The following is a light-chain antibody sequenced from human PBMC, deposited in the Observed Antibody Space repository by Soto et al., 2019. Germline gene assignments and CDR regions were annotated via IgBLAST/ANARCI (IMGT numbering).Light chain of an antibody. CDR2: EIS. V-gene: IGLV2-14*01. CDR1: SSDVGRYNY. Sequence: QSVLTQPASVSGSPGQSITISCTGTSSDVGRYNYVSWYQQHPGQAPKLMIYEISSRPSGVSNRFSASKSGNTASLTISGLQAEDEAEYYCSSYTTSDTLVFGGGTKLTVL. J-gene: IGLJ2*01. CDR3: SSYTTSDTLV.